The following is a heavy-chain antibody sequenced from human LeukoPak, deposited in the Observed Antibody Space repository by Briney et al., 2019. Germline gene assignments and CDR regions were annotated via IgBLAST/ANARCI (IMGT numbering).Heavy chain of an antibody. CDR3: AKDFLGVTTGLLAFDI. CDR2: ISYDGSNK. D-gene: IGHD4-17*01. CDR1: GFTFSSYG. Sequence: GGSLRLSCAASGFTFSSYGMHWVRQAPGKGLEWVAVISYDGSNKYYADSVKGRFTISRDNSKNTLYLQMNSLRAEDTAVYYCAKDFLGVTTGLLAFDIWGQGTMVTVSS. V-gene: IGHV3-30*18. J-gene: IGHJ3*02.